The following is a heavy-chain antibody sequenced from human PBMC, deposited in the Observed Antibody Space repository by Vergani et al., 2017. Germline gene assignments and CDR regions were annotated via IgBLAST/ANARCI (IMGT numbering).Heavy chain of an antibody. CDR2: IYYSGST. Sequence: QLQLQESGPGLVKPSETLSLTCTVSGGSISSSNYYWGWIRQPPGKGLEWIGTIYYSGSTYYNPSLKSRVTISVDTSKNQFSLKLSSVTAADTPVYYCARPLQYRGDYYYMDVWGKGTTVTVSS. V-gene: IGHV4-39*01. J-gene: IGHJ6*03. CDR3: ARPLQYRGDYYYMDV. CDR1: GGSISSSNYY. D-gene: IGHD5-18*01.